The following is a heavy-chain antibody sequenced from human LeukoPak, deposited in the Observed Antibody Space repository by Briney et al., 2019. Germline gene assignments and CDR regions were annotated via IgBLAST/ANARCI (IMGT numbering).Heavy chain of an antibody. V-gene: IGHV4-30-2*01. CDR2: IYHSGST. J-gene: IGHJ4*02. CDR3: ARDGGGAGSYYNPYFDY. Sequence: SETLSLTCTVSGGSISSGGYYWSWIRQPPGKGLEWIGYIYHSGSTYYNPSLKSRVTISVDRSKNQFSLKLSSVTAADTAVYYCARDGGGAGSYYNPYFDYWGQGTLVTVSS. CDR1: GGSISSGGYY. D-gene: IGHD3-10*01.